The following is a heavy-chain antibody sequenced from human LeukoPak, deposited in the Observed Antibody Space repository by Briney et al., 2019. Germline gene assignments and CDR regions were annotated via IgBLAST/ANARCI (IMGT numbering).Heavy chain of an antibody. D-gene: IGHD3-22*01. CDR2: IYHSGST. J-gene: IGHJ4*02. CDR1: GGSISSSNYY. CDR3: ARRPGRYFASSGYFDY. V-gene: IGHV4-39*01. Sequence: SETLSLTCTVSGGSISSSNYYWGWIRQPPGKGLEWIGSIYHSGSTYYNPSLKSRVTISVDTSKNQFSLRLSSVTAADAAMYYCARRPGRYFASSGYFDYWGQGTLVTVSS.